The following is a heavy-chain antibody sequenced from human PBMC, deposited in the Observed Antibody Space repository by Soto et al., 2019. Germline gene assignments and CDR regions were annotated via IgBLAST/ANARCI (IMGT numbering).Heavy chain of an antibody. CDR2: NSGDGGRI. CDR3: ASSLSPAGYYYYGMKV. D-gene: IGHD2-2*01. V-gene: IGHV3-23*01. CDR1: GFTFSNSA. J-gene: IGHJ6*02. Sequence: GGSLRLSSADSGFTFSNSAMSSVRQAPGKGLEWVSINSGDGGRIYYADSVEGRFTISRDNSKNTLNLKRRSLRAEDTAVYYCASSLSPAGYYYYGMKVWGQGTTVTVSS.